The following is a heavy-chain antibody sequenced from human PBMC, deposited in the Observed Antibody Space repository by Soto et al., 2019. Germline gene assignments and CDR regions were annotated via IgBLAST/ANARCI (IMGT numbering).Heavy chain of an antibody. J-gene: IGHJ6*04. CDR3: ARSTTDTYFDV. CDR2: LYWDNTR. Sequence: QITLKESRPTLVKPTQTLTLTCSFSGFSLYTRGVGVGWVRQPPGKALAWLALLYWDNTRRYSPSLKNSLTLAKGTAENQVVITTTNMEPENTGTYYCARSTTDTYFDVCGKVTTVTVSS. CDR1: GFSLYTRGVG. D-gene: IGHD1-1*01. V-gene: IGHV2-5*02.